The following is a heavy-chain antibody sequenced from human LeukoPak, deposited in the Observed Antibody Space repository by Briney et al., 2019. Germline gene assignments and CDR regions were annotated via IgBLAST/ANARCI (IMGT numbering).Heavy chain of an antibody. Sequence: GGSLRLSCTAPGFTFGDYAISWFRQAPGKGLEWVGFIRSKAYGGTTEYAASVKGRFTISRDDSKSIAYLQMNSLKTEDTAVYYCTRDWRGYGDYAVDAFDIWGQGTMVTVSS. V-gene: IGHV3-49*03. CDR2: IRSKAYGGTT. J-gene: IGHJ3*02. D-gene: IGHD4-17*01. CDR3: TRDWRGYGDYAVDAFDI. CDR1: GFTFGDYA.